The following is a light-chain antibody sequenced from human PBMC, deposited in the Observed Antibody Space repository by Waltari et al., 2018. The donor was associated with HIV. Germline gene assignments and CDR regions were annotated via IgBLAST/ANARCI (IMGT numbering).Light chain of an antibody. J-gene: IGLJ3*02. CDR3: ESADDSGDHWV. CDR1: ALPQHF. Sequence: SYELTQPPSVSVSPGQTARLPCSRDALPQHFAYWYQQKAGQAPLMVIYKDDKRPSGIPDRFSGSMSGTTVTLIISGVQPEDEADYYCESADDSGDHWVFGGGTKLSVL. CDR2: KDD. V-gene: IGLV3-25*03.